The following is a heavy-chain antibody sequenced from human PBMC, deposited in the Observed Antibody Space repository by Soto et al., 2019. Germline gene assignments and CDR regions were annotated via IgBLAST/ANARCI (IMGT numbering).Heavy chain of an antibody. J-gene: IGHJ1*01. D-gene: IGHD2-2*02. CDR3: AKVPRPYCSSTSCYTYYFQH. CDR1: GFTFSSYA. V-gene: IGHV3-23*01. Sequence: EVQLLESGGGLVQPGGSLRLSCAASGFTFSSYAMSWVRQAPGKGLEWVSAISGSGGSTYYADSVKGRFTISRDNSKNTLYLQMNSLRAEDTAVYYCAKVPRPYCSSTSCYTYYFQHWGQGTLVTVSS. CDR2: ISGSGGST.